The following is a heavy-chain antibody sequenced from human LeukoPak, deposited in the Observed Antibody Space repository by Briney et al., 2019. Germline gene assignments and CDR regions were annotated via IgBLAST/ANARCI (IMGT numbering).Heavy chain of an antibody. CDR2: ISAYNGNT. D-gene: IGHD5-24*01. V-gene: IGHV1-18*01. J-gene: IGHJ4*02. CDR1: GYTFTSYG. CDR3: ARKNGVEMASGDFDY. Sequence: ASVKVSCKASGYTFTSYGISWVRQAPGQGLEWMGWISAYNGNTNYAQKLQGRVTMTTDTSTSTAYMELRSLRSDDTAVYYCARKNGVEMASGDFDYWGQGTLVTASS.